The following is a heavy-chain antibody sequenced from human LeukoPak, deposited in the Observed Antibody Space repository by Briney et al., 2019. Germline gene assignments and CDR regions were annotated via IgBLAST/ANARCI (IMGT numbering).Heavy chain of an antibody. Sequence: PSETLSLTCTVSGGSISSYYWSWIRQSPGKGLEWIGYIYYSGSTNYNPSLKSRVTISVDTSKNQFSLKLSSVTAADTAVYYCAREGSGSWAWYFDYWGQGTLVTVSS. J-gene: IGHJ4*02. V-gene: IGHV4-59*01. CDR1: GGSISSYY. CDR3: AREGSGSWAWYFDY. D-gene: IGHD1-26*01. CDR2: IYYSGST.